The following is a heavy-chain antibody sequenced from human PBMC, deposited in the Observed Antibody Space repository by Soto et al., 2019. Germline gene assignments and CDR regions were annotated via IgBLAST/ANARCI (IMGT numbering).Heavy chain of an antibody. J-gene: IGHJ4*02. V-gene: IGHV3-74*01. D-gene: IGHD3-10*01. Sequence: EVQLVESGGGLVQPGGSLRLSCAASGFTFSGSWMHWVRQAPGQGLVWVSRINGDGSGTSYAEFVKGRFTISRDDAKNTLFLQMNGLRAEDTAVYYCARGIFGSGTANDYWGQGTLVTVSS. CDR2: INGDGSGT. CDR3: ARGIFGSGTANDY. CDR1: GFTFSGSW.